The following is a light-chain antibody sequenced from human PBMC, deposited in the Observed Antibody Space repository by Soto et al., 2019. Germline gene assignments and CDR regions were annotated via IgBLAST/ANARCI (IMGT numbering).Light chain of an antibody. Sequence: QSVLTQPPSASGTPGQRVTISCSGSSSNIGSNTVNWYQQLPGTAPKLLIYSNNQRPSGVPDRFSGSKSGTSASLAISGLLSEDEADYYCAAWDDSLSGPVFGGGTKLTVL. V-gene: IGLV1-44*01. CDR3: AAWDDSLSGPV. CDR1: SSNIGSNT. J-gene: IGLJ2*01. CDR2: SNN.